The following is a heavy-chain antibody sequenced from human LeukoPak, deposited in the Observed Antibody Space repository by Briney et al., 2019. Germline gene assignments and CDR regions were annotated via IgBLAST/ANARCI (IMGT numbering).Heavy chain of an antibody. CDR3: AKDPSSGYDSPGGGY. V-gene: IGHV3-30*18. CDR1: GFTFSSYG. CDR2: ISYDGSNK. Sequence: GGSLRLSCAASGFTFSSYGMHWVRQAPGKGLEWVAVISYDGSNKYYADSVKGRFTISRDNSKNTLYLQMNSLRAEDTAVYYCAKDPSSGYDSPGGGYWGQGTLVTVSS. D-gene: IGHD5-12*01. J-gene: IGHJ4*02.